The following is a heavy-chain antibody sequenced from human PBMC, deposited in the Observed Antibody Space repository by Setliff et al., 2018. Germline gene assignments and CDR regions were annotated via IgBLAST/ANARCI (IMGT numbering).Heavy chain of an antibody. J-gene: IGHJ4*02. D-gene: IGHD3-3*01. V-gene: IGHV4-39*01. Sequence: SETLSLTCTVSGGSVSSSSYYWSWIRQPPGKGLEWIGEINHSGSTNYNSSLTSRVTISVDTSKNQFSLNLNSVTAADTAVYFCARTTHYDFWSGYLYWGQGTLVTVSS. CDR1: GGSVSSSSYY. CDR3: ARTTHYDFWSGYLY. CDR2: INHSGST.